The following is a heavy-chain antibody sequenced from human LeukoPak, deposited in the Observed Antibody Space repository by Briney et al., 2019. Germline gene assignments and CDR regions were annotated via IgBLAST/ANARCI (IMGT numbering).Heavy chain of an antibody. CDR1: EYTFSGYY. V-gene: IGHV1-2*02. CDR2: INPNSGGT. D-gene: IGHD3-3*01. CDR3: ASSEFWSPLGY. Sequence: GASVKVSCKASEYTFSGYYMHWGRQAPGQGLELMGWINPNSGGTNYPQKFQGRVTMTRDTSISTAYMELNRLRSDDTAVYYCASSEFWSPLGYWGQATLVTVSS. J-gene: IGHJ4*02.